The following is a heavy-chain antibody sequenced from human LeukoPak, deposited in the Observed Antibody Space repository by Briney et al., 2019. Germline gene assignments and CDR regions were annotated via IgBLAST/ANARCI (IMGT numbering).Heavy chain of an antibody. CDR1: GFTFGNYA. CDR2: IPSVGTNK. D-gene: IGHD6-13*01. V-gene: IGHV3-30*01. CDR3: AREHVAAAGTNRFDP. J-gene: IGHJ5*02. Sequence: GGSMRLSCAVSGFTFGNYAVHWVSQAAGKGLEWVAVIPSVGTNKYYADSVTGRFRLARANSKNTLYLPMNSLRAEDTAVYYCAREHVAAAGTNRFDPWGQGTLVTVSS.